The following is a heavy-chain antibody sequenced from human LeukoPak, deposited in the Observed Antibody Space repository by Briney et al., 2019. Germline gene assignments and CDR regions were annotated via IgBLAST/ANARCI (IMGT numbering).Heavy chain of an antibody. CDR1: GFTFSSYA. V-gene: IGHV3-30*01. D-gene: IGHD5-18*01. CDR3: ARGPERDSYGYYFDY. CDR2: ISYDGSNK. J-gene: IGHJ4*02. Sequence: PGGSLRLSCAASGFTFSSYAMHWVRQAPGKGLEWVAVISYDGSNKYYADSVKGQFTISRDNSKNTLYLQMNSLRAEDTAVYYCARGPERDSYGYYFDYWGQGTLVTVSS.